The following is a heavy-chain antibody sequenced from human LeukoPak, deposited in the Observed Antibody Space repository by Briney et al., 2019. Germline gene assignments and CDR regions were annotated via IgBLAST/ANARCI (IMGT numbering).Heavy chain of an antibody. CDR1: GYTFTNYD. CDR2: MNPNSGNT. Sequence: ASVKVSRKASGYTFTNYDINWVRQATGQGLEWMGWMNPNSGNTGNAQKFQGRLTITRNTSISTVYMELSSLRSEDTAVYYCARVGQQLGQNALHFDYWGQGTLVTVSS. CDR3: ARVGQQLGQNALHFDY. D-gene: IGHD6-13*01. V-gene: IGHV1-8*03. J-gene: IGHJ4*02.